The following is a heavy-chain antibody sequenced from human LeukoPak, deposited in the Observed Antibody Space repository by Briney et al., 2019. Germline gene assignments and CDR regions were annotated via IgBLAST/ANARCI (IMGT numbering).Heavy chain of an antibody. CDR1: RFTFSIYA. CDR3: AKEYTGTFSPFPSYFDN. D-gene: IGHD1-26*01. V-gene: IGHV3-23*01. CDR2: ITGSGGRT. Sequence: GGSLRLSCAPSRFTFSIYAMNSVRHAPGKGLEWVSAITGSGGRTYYADSVKGRGTISRDNFQSTLYPQTNSLRAQNTDIYYCAKEYTGTFSPFPSYFDNWGQGTLVTVSS. J-gene: IGHJ4*02.